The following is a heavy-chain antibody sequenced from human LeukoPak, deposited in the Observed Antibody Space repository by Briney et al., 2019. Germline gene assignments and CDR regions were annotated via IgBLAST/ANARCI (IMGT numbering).Heavy chain of an antibody. D-gene: IGHD4-11*01. Sequence: PGGSLRLSCAASGFTFSSYAMSWVRQAPGKGVEWVSAISGSGGSTYYADSVKGRFTISRDNSKNTLYLQMNVLRAEDTAVYYCAKALSNYLWYFDYWGQGTLVTVSS. J-gene: IGHJ4*02. CDR2: ISGSGGST. CDR1: GFTFSSYA. CDR3: AKALSNYLWYFDY. V-gene: IGHV3-23*01.